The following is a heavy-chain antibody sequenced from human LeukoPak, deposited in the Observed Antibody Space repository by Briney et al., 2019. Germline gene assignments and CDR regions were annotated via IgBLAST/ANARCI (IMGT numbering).Heavy chain of an antibody. CDR1: GGSFSGYY. Sequence: SETLSLTCAVYGGSFSGYYWSWIRQPPGKGLEWIGEINHSGSTNYNPSLKSRVTISVDTSKNQFSLKLSSVTAADTAVYYCACLTTADAFDIWGQGTMVTISS. J-gene: IGHJ3*02. CDR3: ACLTTADAFDI. D-gene: IGHD3-22*01. V-gene: IGHV4-34*01. CDR2: INHSGST.